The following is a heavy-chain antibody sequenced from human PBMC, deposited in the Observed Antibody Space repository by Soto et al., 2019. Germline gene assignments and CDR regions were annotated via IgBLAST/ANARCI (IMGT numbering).Heavy chain of an antibody. Sequence: PSETLSLTCAVSGGAISSSNWWSSVRQPPGKGLEWIGEIYHSGSTNYNPSLKSRVTISVDKSKNQFSLKLSSVTAADTAMYYCVGDGLYDSSGFGAFDIWGQGTMVTVSS. CDR3: VGDGLYDSSGFGAFDI. CDR2: IYHSGST. V-gene: IGHV4-4*02. D-gene: IGHD3-22*01. J-gene: IGHJ3*02. CDR1: GGAISSSNW.